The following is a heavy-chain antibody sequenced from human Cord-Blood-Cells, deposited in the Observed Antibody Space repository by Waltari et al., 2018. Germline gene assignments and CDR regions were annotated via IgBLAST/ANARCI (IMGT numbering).Heavy chain of an antibody. CDR1: GFTFSSYG. Sequence: GGVVQPGRSLRLSCAASGFTFSSYGMHWVRQAPGKGLEWVAVIWYDGSNKYYADSVKGRVTISRDNSKNTLYLQMNSLRAEDTAVYYCVSTTYCSSTSCYSPFDPWGQGTLVTVSS. CDR2: IWYDGSNK. CDR3: VSTTYCSSTSCYSPFDP. D-gene: IGHD2-2*01. J-gene: IGHJ5*02. V-gene: IGHV3-33*01.